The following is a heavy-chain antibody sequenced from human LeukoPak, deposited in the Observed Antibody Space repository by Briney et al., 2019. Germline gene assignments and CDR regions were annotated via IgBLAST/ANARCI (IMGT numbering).Heavy chain of an antibody. CDR1: GFTFSGYS. V-gene: IGHV3-21*01. D-gene: IGHD3-22*01. CDR3: ARTITMIVVDVVFDY. Sequence: GGTLSLSCAASGFTFSGYSLNWVRQPPGKGLEWVSSISSSSSYIYYADSVKGRFTISRDNAKNSLYLQMNSLRAEDTAVYYCARTITMIVVDVVFDYWGQGTLVTVSS. J-gene: IGHJ4*02. CDR2: ISSSSSYI.